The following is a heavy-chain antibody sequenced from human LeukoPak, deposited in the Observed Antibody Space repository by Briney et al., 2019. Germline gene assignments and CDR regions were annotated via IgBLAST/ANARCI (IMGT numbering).Heavy chain of an antibody. J-gene: IGHJ4*02. CDR3: TRDPPSSGWSFDY. Sequence: PGGSLRLSCAASGFTFSSYSMNWVRQAPGKGLEWVSYISSSSSTIYYADSVKGRFTISRDNAQNSLYLQMNSLRAEDTAVYYCTRDPPSSGWSFDYWGQGTLVTVSS. CDR1: GFTFSSYS. V-gene: IGHV3-48*04. CDR2: ISSSSSTI. D-gene: IGHD6-19*01.